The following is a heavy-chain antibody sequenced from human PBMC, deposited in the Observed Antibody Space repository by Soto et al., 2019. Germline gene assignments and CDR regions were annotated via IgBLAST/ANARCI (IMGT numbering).Heavy chain of an antibody. V-gene: IGHV4-59*01. J-gene: IGHJ4*02. CDR1: GGSISSYY. CDR2: LYYSGST. Sequence: QVQLQESGPGLVKPSETLSLTCTVSGGSISSYYWSWIRQPPGKGLEWIGYLYYSGSTNYNPSLKSRVTISVDTSKNQFSLKLTSVTAADTAVYYFARRYGGNFDYCGQGTLVTVSS. CDR3: ARRYGGNFDY. D-gene: IGHD1-26*01.